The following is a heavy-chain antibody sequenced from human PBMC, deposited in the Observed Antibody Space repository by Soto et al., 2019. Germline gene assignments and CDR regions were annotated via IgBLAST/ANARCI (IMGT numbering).Heavy chain of an antibody. CDR2: TSAYNGNT. D-gene: IGHD3-22*01. CDR3: AFSGNDSSGYYEDY. V-gene: IGHV1-18*01. CDR1: GYTFTSYG. Sequence: ASVKVSCKASGYTFTSYGIIWVRQAPGQGLEWMGWTSAYNGNTNYAQKLQGRVTMTTDTSTSTAYMELRSLRSDDTAVYYCAFSGNDSSGYYEDYWGQGTLVTVS. J-gene: IGHJ4*02.